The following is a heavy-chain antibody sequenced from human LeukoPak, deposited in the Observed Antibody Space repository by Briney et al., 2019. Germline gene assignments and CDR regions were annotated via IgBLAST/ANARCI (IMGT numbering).Heavy chain of an antibody. D-gene: IGHD2-2*01. CDR1: GFTFSSYG. V-gene: IGHV3-30*02. J-gene: IGHJ6*03. CDR3: ARVGVVVPAAIQLYYYMDV. Sequence: GGSLRLSCAASGFTFSSYGMHWVRQAPGKGLEWVAFIRYDGSNKYYADSVKGRFTISRDNAKNSLYLQMNSLRAEDTAVYYCARVGVVVPAAIQLYYYMDVWGKGTTVTVSS. CDR2: IRYDGSNK.